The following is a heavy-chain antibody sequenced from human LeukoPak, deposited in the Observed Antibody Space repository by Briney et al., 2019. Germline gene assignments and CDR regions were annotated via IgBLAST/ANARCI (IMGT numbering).Heavy chain of an antibody. D-gene: IGHD2-2*01. CDR3: ARVMGRYCSSTSCYVDY. CDR2: ISYDGSNK. J-gene: IGHJ4*02. Sequence: GGSLRLSCAASGITFSSYAMHWVRQAPGRGLEWVAVISYDGSNKYYADSVKGRFTISRDNSKNTLYLQMNSLRAEDTAVYYCARVMGRYCSSTSCYVDYWGQGTLVTVSS. CDR1: GITFSSYA. V-gene: IGHV3-30*04.